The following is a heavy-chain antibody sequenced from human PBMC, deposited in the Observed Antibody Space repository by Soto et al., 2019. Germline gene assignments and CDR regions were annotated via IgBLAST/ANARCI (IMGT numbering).Heavy chain of an antibody. J-gene: IGHJ6*03. D-gene: IGHD3-16*01. CDR1: GYTLTNFA. CDR2: INGGNGST. CDR3: ARGGLSGGGNFYSSMDV. V-gene: IGHV1-3*01. Sequence: QVQLVQPGAEVRKPGASEKLPCKASGYTLTNFAMQWVRQAPGQRLEWMGWINGGNGSTKYSRNFQGRVTITTDTSASTVYRVSSRLRSEDPAVCFWARGGLSGGGNFYSSMDVWGKGTTVTVSS.